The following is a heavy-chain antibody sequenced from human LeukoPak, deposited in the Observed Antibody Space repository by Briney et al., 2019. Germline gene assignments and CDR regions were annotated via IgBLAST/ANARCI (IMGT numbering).Heavy chain of an antibody. CDR1: GGSVSSGNNY. Sequence: SETLSLTCSVSGGSVSSGNNYWNWIRQPPGKGLEWIGYMYYSGSTHYNPSLRSQVTISVDRSKNQFSLNLSSVTAADTAVYYCARGGSESPYYFEYWGQGTLVTVSS. V-gene: IGHV4-61*01. D-gene: IGHD1-26*01. CDR3: ARGGSESPYYFEY. CDR2: MYYSGST. J-gene: IGHJ4*02.